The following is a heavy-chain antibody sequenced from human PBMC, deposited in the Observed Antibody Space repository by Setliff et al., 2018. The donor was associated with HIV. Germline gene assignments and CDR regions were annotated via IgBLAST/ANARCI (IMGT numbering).Heavy chain of an antibody. J-gene: IGHJ6*02. V-gene: IGHV3-23*01. CDR2: ISGGGDTT. CDR1: GLPFSNFA. D-gene: IGHD3-3*02. CDR3: TRKLAPGHGMDV. Sequence: GGSLRLSCAASGLPFSNFAMSWVRQAPGKGLQWVSWISGGGDTTSYSYSVQGRFTISRDNAKNSLYLQMGSLRVEDTTVYYCTRKLAPGHGMDVWGQGTTVTVSS.